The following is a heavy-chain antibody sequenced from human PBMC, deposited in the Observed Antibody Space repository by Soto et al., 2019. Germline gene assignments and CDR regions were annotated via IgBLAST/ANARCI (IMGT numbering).Heavy chain of an antibody. CDR3: ARDHRPRAYCSSTSCYGAY. V-gene: IGHV1-18*01. CDR2: ISAYNGNT. Sequence: QVQLVQSGAEVKKPGASVKVSYKASGYTFTSYGISWVRQAPGQGLEWMGWISAYNGNTNYAQKLQGRVTMTTDTSTSTAYMELRSLRSDDTAVYYCARDHRPRAYCSSTSCYGAYWGQGTLVTVSS. D-gene: IGHD2-2*01. CDR1: GYTFTSYG. J-gene: IGHJ4*02.